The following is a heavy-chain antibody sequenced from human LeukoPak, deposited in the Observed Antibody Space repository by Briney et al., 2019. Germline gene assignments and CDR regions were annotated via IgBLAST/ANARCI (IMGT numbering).Heavy chain of an antibody. Sequence: GASVRVSCKASGYTFTSYYMHWVRQAPGQGLEWMGIINPSGGSTSYAQKFQGRVTMTRNTSISTAYMELSSLRSEDTAVYYCARVRWEAFDIWGQGTMVTVSS. J-gene: IGHJ3*02. CDR3: ARVRWEAFDI. CDR2: INPSGGST. V-gene: IGHV1-46*01. CDR1: GYTFTSYY. D-gene: IGHD1-26*01.